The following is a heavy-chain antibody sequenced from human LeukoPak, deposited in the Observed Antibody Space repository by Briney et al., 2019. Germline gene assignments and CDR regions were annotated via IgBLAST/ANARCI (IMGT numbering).Heavy chain of an antibody. CDR3: ARDLTGRSDY. D-gene: IGHD3-9*01. Sequence: ASVKVSCKASGYSFTAYYMHWVRQAPGQGLEWMGWINPNSGGTNYAQSFQGRVTMTRDTSISTAYMELSRLRSDDTAVYYCARDLTGRSDYWGQGTLVTVSS. J-gene: IGHJ4*02. CDR1: GYSFTAYY. V-gene: IGHV1-2*02. CDR2: INPNSGGT.